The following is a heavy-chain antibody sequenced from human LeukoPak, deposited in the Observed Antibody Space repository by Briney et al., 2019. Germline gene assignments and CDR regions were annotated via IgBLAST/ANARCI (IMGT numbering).Heavy chain of an antibody. CDR1: GYTLTELS. J-gene: IGHJ2*01. Sequence: ASVKVSCKVSGYTLTELSMRWVRQAPGQGLEWMGRIIPIFGIANYAQKFQGRVTITADKSTSTAYMELSSLRSEDTAVYYCARGGIVVVPAATYGRIGYFDLWGRGTLVTVSS. CDR2: IIPIFGIA. CDR3: ARGGIVVVPAATYGRIGYFDL. V-gene: IGHV1-69*04. D-gene: IGHD2-2*01.